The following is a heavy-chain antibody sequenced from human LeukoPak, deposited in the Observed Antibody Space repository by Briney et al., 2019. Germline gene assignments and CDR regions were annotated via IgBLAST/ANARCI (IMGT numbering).Heavy chain of an antibody. J-gene: IGHJ4*02. D-gene: IGHD6-13*01. CDR3: ARLAAAGTDFDY. CDR2: ISSRSSYI. Sequence: PGGSRRLSWAASGFTFSSYTMSCVRQAPGKGLEWVSSISSRSSYISYGDSVKGRFTLSRDNAKTSLYLQVNSLRADDSALYYCARLAAAGTDFDYWGLGTQVAVSS. V-gene: IGHV3-21*01. CDR1: GFTFSSYT.